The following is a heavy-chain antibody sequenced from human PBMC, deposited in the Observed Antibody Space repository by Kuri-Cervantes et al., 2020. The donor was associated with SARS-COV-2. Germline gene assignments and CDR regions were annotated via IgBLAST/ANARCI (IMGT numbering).Heavy chain of an antibody. CDR3: ARDGYDFWSNEYYFDY. CDR2: ISSSGSTI. J-gene: IGHJ4*02. D-gene: IGHD3-3*01. CDR1: GFVFNDYS. V-gene: IGHV3-11*04. Sequence: GESLKISCAASGFVFNDYSMGWIRQAPGKGLEWVSYISSSGSTIYYADSVKGRFTISRDNAKNSLYLQMNSLRAEDTAVYYCARDGYDFWSNEYYFDYWGQGTLVTVSS.